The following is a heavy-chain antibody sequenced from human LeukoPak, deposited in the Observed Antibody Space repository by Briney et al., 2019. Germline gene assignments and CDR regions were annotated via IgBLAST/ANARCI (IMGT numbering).Heavy chain of an antibody. Sequence: SGTLSLTCSVSGGSITSDYWSWIRQPAGKGLEWIGRIYTGGTINYNPSLQSRVTMSVDTSKRQVSLNLMSVAAADTAVYYCARDVRVLYNYYMDVWGKGTTVIVSS. V-gene: IGHV4-4*07. CDR2: IYTGGTI. CDR3: ARDVRVLYNYYMDV. CDR1: GGSITSDY. J-gene: IGHJ6*03.